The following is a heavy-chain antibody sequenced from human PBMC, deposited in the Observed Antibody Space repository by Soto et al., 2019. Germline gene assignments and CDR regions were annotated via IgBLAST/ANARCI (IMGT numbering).Heavy chain of an antibody. CDR3: ASARGNTYYYDSSGYQPLDY. CDR2: IIPIFGTA. D-gene: IGHD3-22*01. V-gene: IGHV1-69*06. J-gene: IGHJ4*02. CDR1: GGTFSSYA. Sequence: QVQLVQSGAEVKKPGSSVKVSCKASGGTFSSYAISWVRQAPGQGLEWMGGIIPIFGTANYAQKFQGRVTITRDTSASTAYMELSSLRSEDTAVYYCASARGNTYYYDSSGYQPLDYWGQGTLVTVSS.